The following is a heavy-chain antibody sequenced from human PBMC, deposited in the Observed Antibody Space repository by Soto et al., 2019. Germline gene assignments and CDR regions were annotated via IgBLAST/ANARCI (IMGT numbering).Heavy chain of an antibody. D-gene: IGHD3-9*01. CDR3: ARDFSHFTGYPP. CDR1: GFTFSRYA. V-gene: IGHV3-30-3*01. CDR2: ISYDGSNK. J-gene: IGHJ5*02. Sequence: QVQLVESGGGVVQPGRSLRLSCAASGFTFSRYAMHWVRQAPGKGLEWVAVISYDGSNKYYADSVKGRFTISRDNSKNTLYLQMNSLRAEDTAVYYCARDFSHFTGYPPWGQGTLVTVSS.